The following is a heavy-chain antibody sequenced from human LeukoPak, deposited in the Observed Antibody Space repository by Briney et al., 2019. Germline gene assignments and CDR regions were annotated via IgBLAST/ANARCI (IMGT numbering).Heavy chain of an antibody. V-gene: IGHV3-23*01. D-gene: IGHD2-15*01. CDR1: GFTFSSYG. CDR3: AKAPVTTCRGAFCYPFDY. Sequence: GGSLRLSCAASGFTFSSYGMSWVRQAPGKGLEWVSSDGSGTGYTDSVKGRFTVSRDNARNTLFLQMNRLRPEDAAVYYCAKAPVTTCRGAFCYPFDYWGLGTLVTVSS. J-gene: IGHJ4*02. CDR2: DGSGT.